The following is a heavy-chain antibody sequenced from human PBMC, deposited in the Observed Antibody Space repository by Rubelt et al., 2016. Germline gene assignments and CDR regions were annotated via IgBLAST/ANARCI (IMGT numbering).Heavy chain of an antibody. V-gene: IGHV1-69*04. D-gene: IGHD3-22*01. CDR2: IIPILGIA. J-gene: IGHJ3*02. Sequence: QVQLVQSGAEVKKPGSSVKVSCKASGGTFSSYAISWVRQAPGQGLEWMGRIIPILGIANYAQKFQGRVTITADKSTSTAYMELSSLSSEDTAVYYCAGDRLLDYSSGEDAFDIWGQGTLVTVSS. CDR1: GGTFSSYA. CDR3: AGDRLLDYSSGEDAFDI.